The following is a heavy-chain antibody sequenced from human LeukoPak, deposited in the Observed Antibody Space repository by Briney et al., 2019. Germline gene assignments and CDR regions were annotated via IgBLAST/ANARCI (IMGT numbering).Heavy chain of an antibody. D-gene: IGHD1-26*01. J-gene: IGHJ4*02. Sequence: GGSLRLSCAASGFTFSSYSMNWVRQAPGRGLEWVSSISSSSSYIYYADSVKGRFTISRDNAKNSLYLQMNSLRAEDTAVYYCARDSTSVGATHPDFDYWGQGTLVTVSS. V-gene: IGHV3-21*01. CDR2: ISSSSSYI. CDR1: GFTFSSYS. CDR3: ARDSTSVGATHPDFDY.